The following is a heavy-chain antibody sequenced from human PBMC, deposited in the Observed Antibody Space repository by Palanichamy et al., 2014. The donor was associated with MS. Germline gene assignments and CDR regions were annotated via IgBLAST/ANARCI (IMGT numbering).Heavy chain of an antibody. D-gene: IGHD2-2*01. V-gene: IGHV3-23*01. J-gene: IGHJ4*02. CDR2: LTGMSDFSDGT. CDR3: AKHCSSPKCYINY. CDR1: GFTFNNYA. Sequence: EVQLLESGGDLVQPGGSLTLSCAASGFTFNNYAMSWVRQAPGKGLEWVSSLTGMSDFSDGTYYADAVKGRFTISSDNSKNILYLQLNSLRAEDTAVYYCAKHCSSPKCYINYWGLGTLVTVSS.